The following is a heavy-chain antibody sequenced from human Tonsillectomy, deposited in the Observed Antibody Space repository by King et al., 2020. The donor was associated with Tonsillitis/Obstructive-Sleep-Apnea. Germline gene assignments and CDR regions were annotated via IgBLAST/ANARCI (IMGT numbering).Heavy chain of an antibody. CDR3: AKDFAAVTGDPGS. J-gene: IGHJ5*02. CDR1: GFTFSTYA. Sequence: QLVQSGGGLVQPGGSLRLSCVASGFTFSTYAMTWVRQAPGKGPEWVSGISGSNGGTYYADSVKGRFTISRDNSTNTLYLQMKSLRADDTALYYCAKDFAAVTGDPGSWGQGTLVTVSS. D-gene: IGHD6-19*01. CDR2: ISGSNGGT. V-gene: IGHV3-23*04.